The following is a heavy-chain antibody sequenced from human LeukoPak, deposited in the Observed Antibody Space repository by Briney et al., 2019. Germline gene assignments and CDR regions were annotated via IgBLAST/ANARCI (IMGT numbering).Heavy chain of an antibody. CDR3: ARGGSNRWLVGFDY. J-gene: IGHJ4*02. Sequence: SETLSLTCTVSGVSISSYYWSWIRQPPGKGLEWIGYIYYSGSTNYNPSLKSRVTISVDTSKNQFSLKVRSVTAADTAVYYCARGGSNRWLVGFDYWGQGTLVTVSS. V-gene: IGHV4-59*01. D-gene: IGHD6-19*01. CDR1: GVSISSYY. CDR2: IYYSGST.